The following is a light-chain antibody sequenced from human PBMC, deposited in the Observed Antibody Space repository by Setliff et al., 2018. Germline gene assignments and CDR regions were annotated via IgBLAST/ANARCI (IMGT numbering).Light chain of an antibody. CDR2: DVY. CDR3: CSYVGSHTLRV. J-gene: IGLJ1*01. CDR1: SSDVGGSNY. V-gene: IGLV2-11*01. Sequence: QSVLAQPRSVSGSPGQSVSISCTGTSSDVGGSNYVSWYQQHPGRAPKLMIYDVYRRPSGVPDRFSGSKSGNTASLAISGLQAEDEADYYCCSYVGSHTLRVFGTGTKV.